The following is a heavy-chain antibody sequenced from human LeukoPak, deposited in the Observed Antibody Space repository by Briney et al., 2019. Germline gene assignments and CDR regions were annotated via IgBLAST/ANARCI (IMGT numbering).Heavy chain of an antibody. D-gene: IGHD3-3*01. CDR2: IYYSGST. V-gene: IGHV4-31*03. CDR1: GGSISSGGYY. CDR3: ATSSYDFWSGYGRFDP. Sequence: SETLSLTCTVSGGSISSGGYYWGWIRQHPGKGLEWIGYIYYSGSTYYNPSLKSRVTISVDTSKNQFSLKLSSVTAADTAVYYCATSSYDFWSGYGRFDPWGQGTLVTVSS. J-gene: IGHJ5*02.